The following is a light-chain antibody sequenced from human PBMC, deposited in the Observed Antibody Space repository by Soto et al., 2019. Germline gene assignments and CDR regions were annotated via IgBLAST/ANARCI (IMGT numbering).Light chain of an antibody. J-gene: IGKJ2*02. V-gene: IGKV1-39*01. CDR2: SAS. Sequence: DIQMTQSPSSLSVSVGDRVTITCRASQRISSYLNWYQQKEGKAPKLLISSASSLQSGVPSRFSGSGSGTGFTLTISSLQPEDFATYYCQQSYSTPWTFGQGTKVEIK. CDR1: QRISSY. CDR3: QQSYSTPWT.